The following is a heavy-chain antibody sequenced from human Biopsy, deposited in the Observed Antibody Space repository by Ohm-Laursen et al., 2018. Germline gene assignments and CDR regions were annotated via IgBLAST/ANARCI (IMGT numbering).Heavy chain of an antibody. CDR3: AKTFHGSSFLYDY. CDR2: LSGSGGTT. V-gene: IGHV3-23*01. Sequence: SLRLSCTASGFTFSSYGMSWARQAPGKGLEWASVLSGSGGTTYYADSVKGRFTISRDNSKNTLYLQMNSLTAEDTAVYYCAKTFHGSSFLYDYWGQGTLVTVSS. D-gene: IGHD2-15*01. J-gene: IGHJ4*02. CDR1: GFTFSSYG.